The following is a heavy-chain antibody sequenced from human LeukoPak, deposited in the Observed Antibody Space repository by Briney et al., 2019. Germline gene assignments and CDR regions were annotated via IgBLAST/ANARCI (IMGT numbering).Heavy chain of an antibody. D-gene: IGHD4-17*01. CDR1: GGSISSSNW. Sequence: SETLSLTCGVSGGSISSSNWWSWVRQPPGKGLEWIGQIYHSGSTNYNPSLKSRVTISVDKSKNQSSLELSSVTVAETAVYYCARDPDYGAGAKMDVWGQGTTVTVFS. J-gene: IGHJ6*02. V-gene: IGHV4-4*02. CDR3: ARDPDYGAGAKMDV. CDR2: IYHSGST.